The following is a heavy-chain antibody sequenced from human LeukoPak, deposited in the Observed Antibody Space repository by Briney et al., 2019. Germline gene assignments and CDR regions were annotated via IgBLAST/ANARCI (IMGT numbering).Heavy chain of an antibody. V-gene: IGHV1-8*03. J-gene: IGHJ6*03. Sequence: ASVKVSCKASGYTFTSYDINWVRQATGQGLEWMGWMNPNSGNTGYAQKFQGRVTITRNTSISTAYMELSSLRSEDTAVYYCAGGTVPYDMDVWGKGTTVTVSS. D-gene: IGHD3-16*01. CDR2: MNPNSGNT. CDR1: GYTFTSYD. CDR3: AGGTVPYDMDV.